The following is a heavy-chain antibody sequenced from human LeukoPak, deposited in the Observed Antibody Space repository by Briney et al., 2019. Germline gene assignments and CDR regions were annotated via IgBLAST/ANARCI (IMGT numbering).Heavy chain of an antibody. CDR1: GYTFTSYG. J-gene: IGHJ6*03. CDR3: ARGARQTPKHYYYMDV. D-gene: IGHD3-16*01. Sequence: ASVKVSCKASGYTFTSYGISWVRQAPGQGPEWMGWISAYNGNTNYAQKLQGRVTMTTDTSTSTAYMELRSLRSDDTAVYYCARGARQTPKHYYYMDVWGKGTTVTVSS. CDR2: ISAYNGNT. V-gene: IGHV1-18*01.